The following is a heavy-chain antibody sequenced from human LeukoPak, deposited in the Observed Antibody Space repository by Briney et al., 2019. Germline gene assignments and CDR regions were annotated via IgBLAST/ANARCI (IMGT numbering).Heavy chain of an antibody. D-gene: IGHD6-19*01. V-gene: IGHV3-33*01. J-gene: IGHJ4*02. CDR1: GFTFSSYG. CDR3: AREAGPIDY. CDR2: IWYDGSNK. Sequence: GGSLRLSCAASGFTFSSYGMHWVRQAPAKGLEWVAVIWYDGSNKYYADSVKGRFTISRDNSKNTLYLQMNSLRAEDTAVYYCAREAGPIDYWGQGTLVTVSS.